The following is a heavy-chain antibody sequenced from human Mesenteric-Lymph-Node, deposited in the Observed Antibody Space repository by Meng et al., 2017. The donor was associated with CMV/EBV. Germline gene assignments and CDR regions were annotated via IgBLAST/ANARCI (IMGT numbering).Heavy chain of an antibody. CDR2: FDPEDGET. Sequence: ASVKVSCKASGYTFTGYYIYWVRQAPGKGLEWMGGFDPEDGETIYAQKFQGRVTMTEDTSTDTAYMELSSLRSEDTAVYYCATRPGKIRPTSGHYYYGMDVWGQGTTVTVSS. D-gene: IGHD2-2*01. J-gene: IGHJ6*02. V-gene: IGHV1-24*01. CDR1: GYTFTGYY. CDR3: ATRPGKIRPTSGHYYYGMDV.